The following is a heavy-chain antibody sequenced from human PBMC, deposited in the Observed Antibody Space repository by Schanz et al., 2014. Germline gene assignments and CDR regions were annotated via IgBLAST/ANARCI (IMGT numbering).Heavy chain of an antibody. CDR2: VIPILGVT. CDR3: ARDRRRYCSTASCLHDNWFDP. CDR1: GGTFSRLT. V-gene: IGHV1-69*04. J-gene: IGHJ5*02. Sequence: QVQLVQSGDEVKKPGSSVRVSCKASGGTFSRLTFSWVRQAPGQGLEWMGRVIPILGVTHYAQKVQGRVTMTTDTSTGTAYMELRSLRSDDTAVYYCARDRRRYCSTASCLHDNWFDPWGQGTLVIVSS. D-gene: IGHD2-2*01.